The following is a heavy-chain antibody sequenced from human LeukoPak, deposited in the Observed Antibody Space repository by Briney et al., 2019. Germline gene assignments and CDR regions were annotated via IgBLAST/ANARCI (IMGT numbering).Heavy chain of an antibody. J-gene: IGHJ4*02. CDR1: GFSFSTHGMR. D-gene: IGHD1-26*01. CDR3: ARIPTGGYFDY. Sequence: SGPTLVTPTHPHTLTCTFSGFSFSTHGMRVSWIRQPSGKALEWLARIDWDGDRFYNTFLKTRLTISKDTSKGQVVLTMTNMDPVDTATYYCARIPTGGYFDYWGQGTLVTVSS. V-gene: IGHV2-70*04. CDR2: IDWDGDR.